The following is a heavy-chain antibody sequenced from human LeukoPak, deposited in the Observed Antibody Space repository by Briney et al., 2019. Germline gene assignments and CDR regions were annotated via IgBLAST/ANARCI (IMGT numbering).Heavy chain of an antibody. D-gene: IGHD3-10*01. CDR1: GGSISSSSYY. CDR3: ARDSDRDYYGSGSPGRFDP. Sequence: SETLSLTCTVSGGSISSSSYYWGWIRQPPGKGLEWIGSIYYSGSTNYNPSLKSRVTISVDTSKNQFSLKLSSVTAADTAVYYCARDSDRDYYGSGSPGRFDPWGQGTLVTVSS. J-gene: IGHJ5*02. V-gene: IGHV4-39*07. CDR2: IYYSGST.